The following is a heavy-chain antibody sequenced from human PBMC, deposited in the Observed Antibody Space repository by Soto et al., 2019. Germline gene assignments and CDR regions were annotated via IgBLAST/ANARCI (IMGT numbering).Heavy chain of an antibody. D-gene: IGHD3-16*02. J-gene: IGHJ4*02. CDR2: ISSSSSYI. Sequence: EVQLVESGGGLVKPGGSLRLSCAASGFTFSSYSMNWVRQAPGKGLEWVSSISSSSSYIYYADSVKGRFTISRDNAKNSLYLQMNSLRAEDTAVYYCASSFNDYIWGRYRIDYWGQGTLVTVSS. CDR1: GFTFSSYS. V-gene: IGHV3-21*01. CDR3: ASSFNDYIWGRYRIDY.